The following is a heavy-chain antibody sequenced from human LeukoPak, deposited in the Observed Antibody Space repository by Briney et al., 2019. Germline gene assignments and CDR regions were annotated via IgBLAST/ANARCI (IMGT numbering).Heavy chain of an antibody. V-gene: IGHV3-23*01. CDR2: ISGSNDNT. Sequence: GGSLRLSCAASGFTFNNYAMRWVRQAPGKGLEWVSTISGSNDNTYYADSVKGRFTISRDNSKNTLYLQMNSLRADDTALYYCANDFDYRGQGTLVTVSS. J-gene: IGHJ4*02. CDR1: GFTFNNYA. CDR3: ANDFDY.